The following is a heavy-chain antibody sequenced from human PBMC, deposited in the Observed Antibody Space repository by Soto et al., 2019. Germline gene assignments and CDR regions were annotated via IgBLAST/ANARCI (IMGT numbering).Heavy chain of an antibody. D-gene: IGHD1-20*01. CDR3: ARGISRTFDY. V-gene: IGHV4-31*03. J-gene: IGHJ4*02. Sequence: SETLSLTCTVSGGSISSGGYYWSWIRQHPGKGLEWIGYIYYSGSTYYNPSLKSRVTISVDTSKNQFSLKLSSVTAADTAVYYCARGISRTFDYWGQGTLVTVSS. CDR2: IYYSGST. CDR1: GGSISSGGYY.